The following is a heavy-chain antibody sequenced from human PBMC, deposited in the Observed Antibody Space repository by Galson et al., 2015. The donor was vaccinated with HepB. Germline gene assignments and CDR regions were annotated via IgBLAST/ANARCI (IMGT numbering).Heavy chain of an antibody. V-gene: IGHV3-21*01. CDR3: ARDDPPKWFGELSSDYGMDV. Sequence: SLRLSCAASGFTFSSYSMNWVRQAPGKGLEWVSSISSSSSYIYYADSVKGRFTISRDNAKNSLYLQMNSLRAEDTAVYYCARDDPPKWFGELSSDYGMDVWGQGTTVTVSS. CDR1: GFTFSSYS. CDR2: ISSSSSYI. J-gene: IGHJ6*02. D-gene: IGHD3-10*01.